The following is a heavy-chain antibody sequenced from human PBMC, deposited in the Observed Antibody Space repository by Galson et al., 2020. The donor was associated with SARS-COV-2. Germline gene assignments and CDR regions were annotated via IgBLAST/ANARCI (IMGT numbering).Heavy chain of an antibody. J-gene: IGHJ4*02. CDR2: ISNDGSNR. CDR3: ARGPRFGELLSPFDS. Sequence: TGGSLRLSCAASGFTFSSYAMHWVRQAQGKGLEWVAVISNDGSNRYYADSVKGRFTISRDNSKNTLFLQMNSLRVEDTAVYYCARGPRFGELLSPFDSWGQGTLVTVSS. D-gene: IGHD3-10*01. CDR1: GFTFSSYA. V-gene: IGHV3-30-3*01.